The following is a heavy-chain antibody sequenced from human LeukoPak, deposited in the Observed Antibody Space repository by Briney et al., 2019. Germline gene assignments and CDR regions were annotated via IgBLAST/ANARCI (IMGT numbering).Heavy chain of an antibody. CDR3: ARRCSSTNCFVWYFDS. CDR1: GGSISSGSYY. CDR2: ISTSGST. V-gene: IGHV4-61*02. Sequence: SQTLSLTCTVSGGSISSGSYYWSWIRQPAGKGLEWIGRISTSGSTNYNPSLKSRVTISVDTSKNQFSLKLSSVTAADTAVYYCARRCSSTNCFVWYFDSWGRGTLVTISS. J-gene: IGHJ2*01. D-gene: IGHD2-2*01.